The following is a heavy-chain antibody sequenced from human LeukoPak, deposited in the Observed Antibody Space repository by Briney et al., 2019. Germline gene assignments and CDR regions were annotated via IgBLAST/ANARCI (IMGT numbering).Heavy chain of an antibody. CDR2: IYYTGNT. V-gene: IGHV4-59*08. Sequence: SESLSLTCSVSSASLSSYYWSWLRQPPGKGLEFIGYIYYTGNTNYNPSLKSRVTISVDTSKTQFSLKLSSVTAADTAVYYCARFRGDYIDYWGQGMLVTVSS. CDR1: SASLSSYY. CDR3: ARFRGDYIDY. J-gene: IGHJ4*02. D-gene: IGHD2-15*01.